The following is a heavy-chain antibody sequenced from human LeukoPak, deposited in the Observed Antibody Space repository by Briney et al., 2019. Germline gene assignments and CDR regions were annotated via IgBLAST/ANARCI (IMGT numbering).Heavy chain of an antibody. D-gene: IGHD3-10*01. V-gene: IGHV1-18*01. CDR3: ARDRSGPFDS. J-gene: IGHJ4*02. CDR2: ISAYNGNT. Sequence: ASVKVSCKPSGYTFTSYGVTWVRQAPGQGLEWMGWISAYNGNTNYAQKLQGRVTLTTDTSTNTAYMELRSLRSDDTAMYYCARDRSGPFDSWGQGTLVTVSS. CDR1: GYTFTSYG.